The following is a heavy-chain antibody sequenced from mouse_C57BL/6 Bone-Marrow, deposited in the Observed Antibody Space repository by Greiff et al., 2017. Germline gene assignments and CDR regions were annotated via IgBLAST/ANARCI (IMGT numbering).Heavy chain of an antibody. D-gene: IGHD2-2*01. V-gene: IGHV1-81*01. CDR1: GYTFTSYG. J-gene: IGHJ3*01. CDR3: ARGGGVMVTTSFAY. CDR2: IYPRSGNT. Sequence: VKLVESGAELARPGASVKLSCKASGYTFTSYGISWVKQRTGQGLEWIGEIYPRSGNTYYNEKFKGKATLTADKSSSTAYMGLRSLTSEDSAVYFCARGGGVMVTTSFAYWGQGTLVTVSA.